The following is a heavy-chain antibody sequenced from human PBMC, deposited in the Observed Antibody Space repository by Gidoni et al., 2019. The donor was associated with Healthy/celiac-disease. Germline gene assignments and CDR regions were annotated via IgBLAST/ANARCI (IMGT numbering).Heavy chain of an antibody. J-gene: IGHJ4*02. CDR3: ARPMGSGPSRDTDY. CDR2: IYYSGST. CDR1: GGSISSSSYY. V-gene: IGHV4-39*01. D-gene: IGHD2-15*01. Sequence: QLQLQESGPGLVKPSETLSLTCTVPGGSISSSSYYWGWIRQPPGKGLEWIGSIYYSGSTYYNPSLKSRVTISVDTSKNQFSLKLSSVTAADTAVYYCARPMGSGPSRDTDYWGQGTLVTVSS.